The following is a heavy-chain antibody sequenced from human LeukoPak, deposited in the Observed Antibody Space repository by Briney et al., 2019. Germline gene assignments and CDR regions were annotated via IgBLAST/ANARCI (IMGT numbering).Heavy chain of an antibody. Sequence: GGSLRLSCAASGLTFRNYAMSWVRQAPGKGLEWVSVICANDGNTYYADAVKGRFTISRDDSKDTLYLQMDSLRAEDTAVYYCAKGGGSSCYSPCDYWGQGILVTVSS. V-gene: IGHV3-23*01. J-gene: IGHJ4*02. CDR3: AKGGGSSCYSPCDY. CDR1: GLTFRNYA. D-gene: IGHD2-15*01. CDR2: ICANDGNT.